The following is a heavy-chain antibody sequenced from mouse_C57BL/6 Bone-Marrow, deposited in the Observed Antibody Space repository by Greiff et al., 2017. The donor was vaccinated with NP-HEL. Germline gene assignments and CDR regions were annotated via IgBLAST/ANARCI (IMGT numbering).Heavy chain of an antibody. CDR1: GFNIKDDY. CDR2: IDPENGDT. V-gene: IGHV14-4*01. Sequence: VHVKQSGAELVRPGASVKLSCTASGFNIKDDYMHWVKQRPEQGLEWIGWIDPENGDTEYASKFQGKATITADTSSNTAYLQLSSLTSEDTAVYYCTTYGSSCAYWGQGTLVTVSA. D-gene: IGHD1-1*01. J-gene: IGHJ3*01. CDR3: TTYGSSCAY.